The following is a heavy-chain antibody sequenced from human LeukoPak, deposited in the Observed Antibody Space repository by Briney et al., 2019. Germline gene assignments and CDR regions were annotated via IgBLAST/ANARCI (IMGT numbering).Heavy chain of an antibody. CDR3: ARIYGDYGDY. J-gene: IGHJ4*02. V-gene: IGHV4-59*01. CDR1: GGSISSYY. Sequence: SETLSLTCTVSGGSISSYYWSWIRQPPGRGLEWIGYIYYSGSTNYNPSLKSRVTISVDTSKNQFSLKLSSVTAADTAVYYCARIYGDYGDYWGQGTLVTVSS. D-gene: IGHD4-17*01. CDR2: IYYSGST.